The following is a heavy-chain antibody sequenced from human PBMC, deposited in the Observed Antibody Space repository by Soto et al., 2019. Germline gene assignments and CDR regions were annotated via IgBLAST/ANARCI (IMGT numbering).Heavy chain of an antibody. CDR2: ISYDGSNK. D-gene: IGHD6-19*01. CDR3: AGSGWYHYYYYGMDD. J-gene: IGHJ6*02. Sequence: QVQLVESGGGVVQTGRSLRLSCAASGFTFSSYAMHWVRQAPGKGLEWVAVISYDGSNKYYADSVKGRFTISRDNSKKTMYLQMNHLRAEDTAVYYCAGSGWYHYYYYGMDDWGQGTTVTVSS. V-gene: IGHV3-30-3*01. CDR1: GFTFSSYA.